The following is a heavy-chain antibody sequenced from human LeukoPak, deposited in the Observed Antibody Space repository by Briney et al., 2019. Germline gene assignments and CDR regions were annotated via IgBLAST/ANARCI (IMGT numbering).Heavy chain of an antibody. CDR2: VYRSGQS. CDR3: DSASVNRASRTAFHI. D-gene: IGHD3-3*01. J-gene: IGHJ3*02. V-gene: IGHV4-59*12. Sequence: SETLSLTCSVSGDSTVGYYWGWIRQSPGRAPEWLAYVYRSGQSDYNSSLRGRVTVSLDRSKTQVSLRLRSLTAADTAIYYDDSASVNRASRTAFHIWAQGTMVLVSS. CDR1: GDSTVGYY.